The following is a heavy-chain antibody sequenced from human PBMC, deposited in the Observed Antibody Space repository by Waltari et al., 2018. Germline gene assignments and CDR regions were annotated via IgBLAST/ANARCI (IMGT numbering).Heavy chain of an antibody. D-gene: IGHD2-2*01. Sequence: QVQLQQGGAGPLKPSQTLPLSCAGYGGSFRGSNWSWIGRPPGKGLEWIGELNHSVSTNYNPSLKSRFTISVDTSKNQFSLKLSSVTAADTAVYYCARGRRVVPAAWGWWQPPGYWGQGTLVTVSS. V-gene: IGHV4-34*01. CDR2: LNHSVST. CDR3: ARGRRVVPAAWGWWQPPGY. J-gene: IGHJ4*02. CDR1: GGSFRGSN.